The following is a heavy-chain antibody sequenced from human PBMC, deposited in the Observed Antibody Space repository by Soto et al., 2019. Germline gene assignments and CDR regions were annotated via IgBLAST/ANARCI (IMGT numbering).Heavy chain of an antibody. CDR2: VYLTGTT. Sequence: ASETLSLTCGVSGVSVVSSSWWSWVRQSPGKGLEWIGEVYLTGTTRYNPSLKGRVTISIDKSKNHVSLTLSSVTAADAAVYYCARGFQYWLPTFDWGQGIRVTVSS. J-gene: IGHJ4*02. V-gene: IGHV4-4*02. CDR3: ARGFQYWLPTFD. CDR1: GVSVVSSSW. D-gene: IGHD2-8*02.